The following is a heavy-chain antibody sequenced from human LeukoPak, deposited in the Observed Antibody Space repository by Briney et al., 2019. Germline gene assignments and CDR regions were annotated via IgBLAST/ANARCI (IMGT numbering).Heavy chain of an antibody. CDR2: FYHGGST. D-gene: IGHD1-26*01. CDR3: ARGPRSYHFDY. Sequence: SETLSLTCTVSGYSISTGYYWDWIRQPPGKGLEWIGTFYHGGSTYYNPSLKSRVTISVDTSKNQFSLKLSSVTAADTAVYYCARGPRSYHFDYWGQGTLVTVSS. V-gene: IGHV4-38-2*02. CDR1: GYSISTGYY. J-gene: IGHJ4*02.